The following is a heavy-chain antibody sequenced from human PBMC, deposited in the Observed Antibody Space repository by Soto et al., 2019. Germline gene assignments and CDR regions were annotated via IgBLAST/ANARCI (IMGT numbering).Heavy chain of an antibody. D-gene: IGHD5-18*01. CDR3: ARISSVDPYGYVNGGLDV. Sequence: SETLSLTCIVSCGSIRSYYWSWIRQSPEKGLEWIGYFYHSGNSSYNPSLKSRVTISVDTSKNQLSLSLRSVTAADTAVYFCARISSVDPYGYVNGGLDVWGKGTTVTISS. CDR2: FYHSGNS. CDR1: CGSIRSYY. V-gene: IGHV4-59*01. J-gene: IGHJ6*04.